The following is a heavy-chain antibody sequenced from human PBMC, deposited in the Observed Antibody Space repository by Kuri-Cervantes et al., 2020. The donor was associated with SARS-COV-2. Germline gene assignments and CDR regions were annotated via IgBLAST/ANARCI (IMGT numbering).Heavy chain of an antibody. V-gene: IGHV4-59*12. D-gene: IGHD6-13*01. J-gene: IGHJ4*02. Sequence: GSLRLSCTVSGGSISSFYWSWIRQPPGKGLEWIGYIYYSGSTNYNPSLKSRVTISVDTSKNQFSLKLSSVTAADTAVYYCARPIAAAGTSGFDYWGQGTLVTVSS. CDR2: IYYSGST. CDR3: ARPIAAAGTSGFDY. CDR1: GGSISSFY.